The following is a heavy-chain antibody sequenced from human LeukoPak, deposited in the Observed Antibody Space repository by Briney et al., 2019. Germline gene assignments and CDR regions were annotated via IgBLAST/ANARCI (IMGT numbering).Heavy chain of an antibody. Sequence: TSETLSLTCTVSGGSISSSSYYWGWIRQPPGKGLEWIGSIYYSGSTYYNPSLKSRVTISVDTSKIQFSLKLSSVTAADTAVYYCASLTMTTVDYWGQGTLVTVSS. CDR1: GGSISSSSYY. J-gene: IGHJ4*02. V-gene: IGHV4-39*01. CDR3: ASLTMTTVDY. D-gene: IGHD4-11*01. CDR2: IYYSGST.